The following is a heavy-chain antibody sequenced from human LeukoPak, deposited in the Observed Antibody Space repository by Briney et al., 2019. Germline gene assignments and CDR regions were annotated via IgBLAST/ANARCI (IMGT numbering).Heavy chain of an antibody. J-gene: IGHJ4*02. CDR2: ISGSGHST. D-gene: IGHD6-13*01. V-gene: IGHV3-23*01. CDR1: GFTFSSYA. Sequence: GESLKISCAASGFTFSSYAMSWVRQAPGKGLEWVSTISGSGHSTYYADSVKGRFTISRDNSKNTVFLQMNSLRAEDTAVYYCAKATYSSSWNLYFDYWGQGTLVTVSS. CDR3: AKATYSSSWNLYFDY.